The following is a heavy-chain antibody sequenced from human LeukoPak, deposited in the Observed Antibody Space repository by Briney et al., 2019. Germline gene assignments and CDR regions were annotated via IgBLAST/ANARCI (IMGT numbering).Heavy chain of an antibody. Sequence: PGGSLRLSCAASGFTFSSYGMHWVRQAPGKGLEWVAFIRYDGSNKYYADSVKGRFTISRDNSKNTLYLQMNSLRAEDTAVYYCAKDPDSDDYGDAASWYFDLWGRGTLVTVSS. J-gene: IGHJ2*01. CDR2: IRYDGSNK. V-gene: IGHV3-30*02. D-gene: IGHD4-17*01. CDR1: GFTFSSYG. CDR3: AKDPDSDDYGDAASWYFDL.